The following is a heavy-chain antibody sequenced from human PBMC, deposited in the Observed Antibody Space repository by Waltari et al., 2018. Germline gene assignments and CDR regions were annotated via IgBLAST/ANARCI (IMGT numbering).Heavy chain of an antibody. V-gene: IGHV4-38-2*01. Sequence: QVQLQESGPGLVKPSETLSLPCPVSGYSFSRGYYWGWIRQPPGKGLEWIGSIYHSGSTYYNPSLKSRVTISVDTSKNQFSLKLSSVTAADTAVYYCARLVLQWLVDYWGQGTLVTVSS. J-gene: IGHJ4*02. CDR2: IYHSGST. CDR3: ARLVLQWLVDY. CDR1: GYSFSRGYY. D-gene: IGHD6-19*01.